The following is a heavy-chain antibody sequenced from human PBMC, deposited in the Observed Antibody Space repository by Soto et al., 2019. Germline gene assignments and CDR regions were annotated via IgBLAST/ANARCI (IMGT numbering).Heavy chain of an antibody. CDR3: ATQTISYTWGV. CDR1: GGPITTTTW. Sequence: QVQLQESGPGLVKPSETLSLTCAVSGGPITTTTWWAWVRLPPGKGLEWIGELHHDGTTNYNPSLESRITMSLDKSNNHFSLKLTSETAADTAIYYCATQTISYTWGVWGRGTTVTVSS. D-gene: IGHD3-16*01. CDR2: LHHDGTT. V-gene: IGHV4-4*02. J-gene: IGHJ6*02.